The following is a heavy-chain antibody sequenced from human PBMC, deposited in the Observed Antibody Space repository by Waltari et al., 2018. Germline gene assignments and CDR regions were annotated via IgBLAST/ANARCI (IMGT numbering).Heavy chain of an antibody. CDR3: ARRTKAFNWQKPGMDLAY. J-gene: IGHJ4*02. CDR1: GFIFNSYS. CDR2: INGAGGDT. V-gene: IGHV3-64*04. Sequence: VQLVETGGGLVQRGGSLRLSCSGSGFIFNSYSIHWVRQAPGKVLEWISAINGAGGDTAYADSVRGRFTVSRDNSKNTVSLEMNALGIEDTAVYFCARRTKAFNWQKPGMDLAYWGQGALVTVAS.